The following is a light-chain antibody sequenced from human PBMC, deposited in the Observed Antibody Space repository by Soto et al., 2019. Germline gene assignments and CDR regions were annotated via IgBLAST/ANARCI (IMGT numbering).Light chain of an antibody. CDR2: GAS. Sequence: EIVMTQSPATLSVSPGERATLSCRASQSVSSNLAWYQQKPGQPPRLLIYGASTRATDIPARFSGSGSGTELTLTISSLQSEDFAVYYCQQYNNWPGTFGQGTKLEIK. V-gene: IGKV3-15*01. CDR1: QSVSSN. CDR3: QQYNNWPGT. J-gene: IGKJ2*01.